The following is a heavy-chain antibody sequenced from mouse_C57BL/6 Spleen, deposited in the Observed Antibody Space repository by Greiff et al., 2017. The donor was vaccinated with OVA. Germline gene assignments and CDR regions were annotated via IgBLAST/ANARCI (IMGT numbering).Heavy chain of an antibody. Sequence: EVNVVESGGDLVKPGGSLKLSCAASGFTFSSYGMSWVRQTPDKRLEWVATISSGGSYTYYPDSVKGRFTISRDNAKNTLYLQMSSLKSEDTAMYYCARLYGSSSYYFDYWGQGTTLTVSS. J-gene: IGHJ2*01. CDR3: ARLYGSSSYYFDY. V-gene: IGHV5-6*01. D-gene: IGHD1-1*01. CDR2: ISSGGSYT. CDR1: GFTFSSYG.